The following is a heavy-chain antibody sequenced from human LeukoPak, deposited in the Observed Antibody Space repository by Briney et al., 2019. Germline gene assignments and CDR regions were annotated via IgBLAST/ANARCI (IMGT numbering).Heavy chain of an antibody. D-gene: IGHD6-19*01. Sequence: GGSLRLSCAASGFTFSSYWMSWVRQAPGKGLEWVANIKQDGSEKYYVDSVKGRFTISRDNAKNSLYLQMNSLRAEDTAVYYCARSPAVAGTGYYYYGMDVWGQGTTVTVSS. CDR3: ARSPAVAGTGYYYYGMDV. CDR2: IKQDGSEK. CDR1: GFTFSSYW. J-gene: IGHJ6*02. V-gene: IGHV3-7*01.